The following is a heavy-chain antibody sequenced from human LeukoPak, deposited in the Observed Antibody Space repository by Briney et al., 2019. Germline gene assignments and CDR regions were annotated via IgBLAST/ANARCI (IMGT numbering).Heavy chain of an antibody. V-gene: IGHV3-NL1*01. CDR1: GFTFSSYG. J-gene: IGHJ4*02. CDR2: IYSGGGT. D-gene: IGHD3-22*01. Sequence: GGSLRLSCAASGFTFSSYGMHWVRQAPGKGLEWVSLIYSGGGTYYADSVKGRFTISRDNSKNTLYLQMNSLRAEDTAVYYCARIYYDSSAYYYFDYWGQGTLVTVSS. CDR3: ARIYYDSSAYYYFDY.